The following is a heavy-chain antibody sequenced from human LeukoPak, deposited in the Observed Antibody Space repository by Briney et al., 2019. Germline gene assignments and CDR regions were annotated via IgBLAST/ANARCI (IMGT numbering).Heavy chain of an antibody. CDR2: ISSDGTKR. CDR3: ARLVDYPDYYDGMDV. Sequence: PGGSLRLSCAASGFTFTDYPIHWVRQAPGKGLEWMGVISSDGTKRYYADSVRGRFTISRDNSKNTLDVQMNSLRAEGTAVYYCARLVDYPDYYDGMDVWGQGTTVTVSS. V-gene: IGHV3-30*04. J-gene: IGHJ6*02. CDR1: GFTFTDYP. D-gene: IGHD1-26*01.